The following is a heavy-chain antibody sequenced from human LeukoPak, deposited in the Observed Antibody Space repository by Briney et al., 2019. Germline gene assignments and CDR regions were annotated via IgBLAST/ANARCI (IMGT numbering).Heavy chain of an antibody. J-gene: IGHJ4*02. V-gene: IGHV3-74*01. D-gene: IGHD4-17*01. Sequence: PGGSLRLSCAASGFTFSSYWMHWVRQAPGKGLVWVSRINSDGGSTNYADSVKGRFTISRDNAKNTLYLQMNSLRAEDTAVYYCARNADYGDSNPFDYWGQGTLVTVSS. CDR2: INSDGGST. CDR1: GFTFSSYW. CDR3: ARNADYGDSNPFDY.